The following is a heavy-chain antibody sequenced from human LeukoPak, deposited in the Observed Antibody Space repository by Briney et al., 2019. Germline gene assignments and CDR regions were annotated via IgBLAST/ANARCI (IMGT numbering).Heavy chain of an antibody. V-gene: IGHV3-11*01. CDR1: GFTFSDYY. D-gene: IGHD2-15*01. Sequence: GGSLRLSCAASGFTFSDYYMSWIRQAPGKGLEWVSYISSSGSTIYYADSVKGRFTISRDNAKNSLYLQMNSLRAEDTAMYYCARQEYCSGGSCYTWFDPWGQGTLVTVSS. CDR2: ISSSGSTI. J-gene: IGHJ5*02. CDR3: ARQEYCSGGSCYTWFDP.